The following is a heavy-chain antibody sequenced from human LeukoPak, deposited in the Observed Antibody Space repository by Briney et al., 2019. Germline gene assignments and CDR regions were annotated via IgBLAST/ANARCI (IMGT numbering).Heavy chain of an antibody. Sequence: SGGSLRLSCAASGFTFSSYAMSWVRQAPGKGLEWVSAISGSGGSTYYADSVKGRFTISRDNPKNTLYLQMNSLRAEDTAVYYCAKGTDGVIRGFDYWGQGTLVTVSS. D-gene: IGHD4-17*01. J-gene: IGHJ4*02. CDR1: GFTFSSYA. CDR3: AKGTDGVIRGFDY. CDR2: ISGSGGST. V-gene: IGHV3-23*01.